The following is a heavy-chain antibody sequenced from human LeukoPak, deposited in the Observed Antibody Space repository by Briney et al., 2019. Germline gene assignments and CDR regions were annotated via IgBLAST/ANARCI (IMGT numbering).Heavy chain of an antibody. J-gene: IGHJ3*02. Sequence: SETLSLTCTVSGGSISSSRYYWGWIRQPPGKGLEWIGSIYYSGSTYYNPSLKSRVTISVDTSKNQFSLKLSSVTAADTAVYYCARERYREFSQPPLARDDAFDIWGQGTMVTVSS. CDR3: ARERYREFSQPPLARDDAFDI. CDR1: GGSISSSRYY. CDR2: IYYSGST. V-gene: IGHV4-39*07. D-gene: IGHD3-10*01.